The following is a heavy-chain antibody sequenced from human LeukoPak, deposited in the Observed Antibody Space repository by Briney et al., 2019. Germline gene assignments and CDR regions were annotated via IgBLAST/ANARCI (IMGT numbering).Heavy chain of an antibody. V-gene: IGHV1-18*01. J-gene: IGHJ4*02. Sequence: ASVKVSCKASGYTFTSYGSSWVRQAPGQGREWMGWISAYNGNTNYAQKLQGRVTMTTDTSTSTAYMELRSLRSDDTAVYYCARVSRFGNYIDYWGQGTLVTVSS. D-gene: IGHD3-10*01. CDR1: GYTFTSYG. CDR3: ARVSRFGNYIDY. CDR2: ISAYNGNT.